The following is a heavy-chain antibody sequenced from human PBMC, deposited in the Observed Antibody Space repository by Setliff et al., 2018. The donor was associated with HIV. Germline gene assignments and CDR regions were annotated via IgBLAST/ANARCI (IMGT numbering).Heavy chain of an antibody. J-gene: IGHJ4*02. CDR2: INPSGGST. V-gene: IGHV1-46*01. Sequence: ASVKVSCKASGGTLSSYAISWVRQAPGQGLEWMGIINPSGGSTSYAQKFQGRVTMTRDTSTSTVYMELSSLRSDDSAIYYCARVLIGGRDIVVGAHDYWGQGTLVTVSS. D-gene: IGHD2-15*01. CDR3: ARVLIGGRDIVVGAHDY. CDR1: GGTLSSYA.